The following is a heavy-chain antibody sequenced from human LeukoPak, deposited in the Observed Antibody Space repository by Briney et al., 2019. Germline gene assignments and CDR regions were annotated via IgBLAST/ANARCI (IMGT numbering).Heavy chain of an antibody. CDR3: ARDRRAPYYGFRSGYIDHYYMDV. Sequence: GGSLRLSCAASGFTFDDYAMHWVRQAPGKGLEWVSGISWNSGSIGYVDSVKGRFTIPRDNAKNSLYLQMNSLRAEDTAVYYCARDRRAPYYGFRSGYIDHYYMDVWGKGTTVTVSS. V-gene: IGHV3-9*01. D-gene: IGHD3-3*01. CDR2: ISWNSGSI. CDR1: GFTFDDYA. J-gene: IGHJ6*03.